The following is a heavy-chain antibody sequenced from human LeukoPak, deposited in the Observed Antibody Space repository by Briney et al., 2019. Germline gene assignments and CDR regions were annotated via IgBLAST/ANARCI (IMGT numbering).Heavy chain of an antibody. J-gene: IGHJ4*02. Sequence: ASVKVSCKASGYTFTSYGISWVRQAPGQGLEWMGWISAYNGNTNYAQKLQGRVTMTTDTSTSTAYMELRSLRSDDTAVYYCARESRPGYYDSSGYWGDYWGQGTLVTVSS. CDR2: ISAYNGNT. CDR1: GYTFTSYG. D-gene: IGHD3-22*01. CDR3: ARESRPGYYDSSGYWGDY. V-gene: IGHV1-18*01.